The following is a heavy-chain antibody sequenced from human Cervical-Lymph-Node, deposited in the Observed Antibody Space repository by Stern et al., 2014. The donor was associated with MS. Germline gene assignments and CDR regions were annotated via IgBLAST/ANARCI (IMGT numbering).Heavy chain of an antibody. Sequence: VQLVESGAELKKPRSSVKVSCKASGGSLSTYTITWVRQAPGQGLEGMGRIIPGIKVGNGAQKFQGRLTITADKSTSTADMEMSSLRSDDTAVYYCAGPAPLDWGQGTLVTVSS. V-gene: IGHV1-69*09. CDR3: AGPAPLD. CDR2: IIPGIKVG. CDR1: GGSLSTYT. D-gene: IGHD2-2*01. J-gene: IGHJ4*02.